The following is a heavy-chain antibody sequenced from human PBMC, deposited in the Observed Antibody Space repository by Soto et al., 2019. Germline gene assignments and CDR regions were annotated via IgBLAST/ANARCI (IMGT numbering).Heavy chain of an antibody. CDR3: AKGTTPAPFYYYGMDV. CDR1: GFTFSSYG. V-gene: IGHV3-30*18. J-gene: IGHJ6*02. D-gene: IGHD2-2*01. CDR2: ISYDGSNK. Sequence: VQLVESGGGVVQPGRSLRLSCAASGFTFSSYGMHWVRQAPGKGLEWVAVISYDGSNKYYADSVKGRFTISRDNSKNTLYLQMNSLRAEDTAVYYCAKGTTPAPFYYYGMDVWGQGTTVTVSS.